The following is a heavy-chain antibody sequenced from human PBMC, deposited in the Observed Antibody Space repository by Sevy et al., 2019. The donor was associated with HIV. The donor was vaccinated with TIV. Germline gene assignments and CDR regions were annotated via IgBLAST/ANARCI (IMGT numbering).Heavy chain of an antibody. CDR1: GYTFTSYY. V-gene: IGHV1-46*03. CDR2: INPSGGST. CDR3: ASVQLGYCSGGSCCLSDYNYGMDV. Sequence: APVKVSCKASGYTFTSYYMHWVRQAPGQGLEWMGIINPSGGSTSYAQKFQGRVTMNRDTSTSTVYMEHSSLRSEDTAVYYCASVQLGYCSGGSCCLSDYNYGMDVWGQGTTVTVSS. D-gene: IGHD2-15*01. J-gene: IGHJ6*02.